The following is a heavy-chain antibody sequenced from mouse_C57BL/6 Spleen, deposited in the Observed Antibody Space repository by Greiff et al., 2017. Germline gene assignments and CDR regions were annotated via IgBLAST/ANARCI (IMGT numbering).Heavy chain of an antibody. Sequence: EVQLQQSGAELVRPGASVKLSCTASGFNIKDYYMHWVKQRPEQGLEWIGRIDPEDGDTEYAPKFQGKATMTEDTSSTTAYLQLSSLTSEDTAVYYWTTGTAQATGDYWGQGTTLTVSS. J-gene: IGHJ2*01. CDR1: GFNIKDYY. V-gene: IGHV14-1*01. CDR3: TTGTAQATGDY. D-gene: IGHD3-2*02. CDR2: IDPEDGDT.